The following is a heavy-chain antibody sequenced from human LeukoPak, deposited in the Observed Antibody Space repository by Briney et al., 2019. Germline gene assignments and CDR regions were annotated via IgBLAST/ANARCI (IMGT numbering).Heavy chain of an antibody. CDR2: INPNSGGT. V-gene: IGHV1-2*02. D-gene: IGHD2-2*02. J-gene: IGHJ4*02. Sequence: ASVKVSCKASGYTFTGYYMRWVRQAPGQGLEWMGWINPNSGGTNYAQKFQGRVTITRDTSISTAYMELSRLRSDDTAVYYCAREEYCSSTSCYTEYWGQGTLVTVSS. CDR3: AREEYCSSTSCYTEY. CDR1: GYTFTGYY.